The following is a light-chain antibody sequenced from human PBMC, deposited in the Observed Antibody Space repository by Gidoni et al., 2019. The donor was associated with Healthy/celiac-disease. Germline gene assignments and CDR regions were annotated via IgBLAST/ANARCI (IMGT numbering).Light chain of an antibody. V-gene: IGLV3-1*01. Sequence: SYELTQPPSVSVSPGQTASITCSGDKLGDKYACWYQQTPGQSPVLVIYQDSKRPSGIPERFSGSNSGNTATLTISGTQAMDEADYYCQAWDSSIVVFGGGTKLTVL. CDR2: QDS. J-gene: IGLJ2*01. CDR1: KLGDKY. CDR3: QAWDSSIVV.